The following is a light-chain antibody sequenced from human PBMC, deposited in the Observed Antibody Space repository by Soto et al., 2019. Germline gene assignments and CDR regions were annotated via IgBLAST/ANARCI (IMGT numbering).Light chain of an antibody. CDR1: QTIGRNY. J-gene: IGKJ4*01. Sequence: EIVLTQSPGTLSLSPGETATLSCRASQTIGRNYLAWYQQKPGQAPRLLIFGTSTRATGIPDRFSGSGSGTDFTLSISRLEPEDFAVYYCQQYASSPLLTFDGGTKVDIK. CDR3: QQYASSPLLT. V-gene: IGKV3-20*01. CDR2: GTS.